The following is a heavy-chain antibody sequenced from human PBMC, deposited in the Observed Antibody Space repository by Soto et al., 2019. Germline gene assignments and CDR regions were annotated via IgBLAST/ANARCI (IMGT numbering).Heavy chain of an antibody. CDR3: ARDSGSDSSLDY. CDR2: IYYSGST. J-gene: IGHJ4*02. Sequence: SETLSLTCTVSGGSVSSGSYYWSWIRQPPGKGLEWIGYIYYSGSTNYNPSLKSRVTISVDTSKNQFSLKLSSVTAADTAVYYCARDSGSDSSLDYWGQGTLVTVSS. D-gene: IGHD1-1*01. V-gene: IGHV4-61*01. CDR1: GGSVSSGSYY.